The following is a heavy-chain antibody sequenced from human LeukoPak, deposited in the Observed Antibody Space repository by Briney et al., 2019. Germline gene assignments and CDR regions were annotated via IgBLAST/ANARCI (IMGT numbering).Heavy chain of an antibody. V-gene: IGHV1-2*02. J-gene: IGHJ5*02. Sequence: ASVEVSCKASGYTFTGYYMHWVRQAPGQGLEWMGWINPNSGGTNYAQKFQGRVTMTRDTSISTAYMELSRLRSDDTAVYYCARYYDSSGYYGPWGQGTLVTVSS. CDR2: INPNSGGT. CDR1: GYTFTGYY. D-gene: IGHD3-22*01. CDR3: ARYYDSSGYYGP.